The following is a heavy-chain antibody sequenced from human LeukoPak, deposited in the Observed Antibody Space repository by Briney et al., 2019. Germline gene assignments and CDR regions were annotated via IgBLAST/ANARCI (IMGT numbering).Heavy chain of an antibody. CDR1: GFTFSSYW. Sequence: GGSLRLSCAASGFTFSSYWMHWVRRAPGKGLVWVSRINSDVSGTSYADSVKGRFTISRDNAKNTLYLQMNSLRAEDTGVYYCARDPNYYDSSGPAMDVWGKGTTVTVSS. J-gene: IGHJ6*03. D-gene: IGHD3-22*01. CDR3: ARDPNYYDSSGPAMDV. V-gene: IGHV3-74*01. CDR2: INSDVSGT.